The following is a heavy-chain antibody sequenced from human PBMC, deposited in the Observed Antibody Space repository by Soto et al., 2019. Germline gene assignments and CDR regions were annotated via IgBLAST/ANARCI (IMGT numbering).Heavy chain of an antibody. CDR3: VRVGVGTGNHFDS. V-gene: IGHV4-59*12. CDR1: NGSISGFY. Sequence: SETLSLTCSVSNGSISGFYWTWIRQPPGKILEWIGYIHYSGRTDYNPSLTSRATMSVDTSKNQFSLNLKSITAADTAVYYCVRVGVGTGNHFDSWGRGTLVTVSS. D-gene: IGHD1-26*01. J-gene: IGHJ4*02. CDR2: IHYSGRT.